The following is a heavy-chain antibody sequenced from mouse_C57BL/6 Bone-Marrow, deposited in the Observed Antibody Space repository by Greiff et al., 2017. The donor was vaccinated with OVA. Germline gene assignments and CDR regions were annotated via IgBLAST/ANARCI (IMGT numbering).Heavy chain of an antibody. D-gene: IGHD4-1*02. CDR1: GFSLTSYG. CDR3: ASPTGTAWFAY. CDR2: IWSGGST. J-gene: IGHJ3*01. Sequence: VQLVESGPGLVQPSQSLSITCTVSGFSLTSYGVHWVRQSPGKGLEWLGVIWSGGSTDYNAAFISRLSISKDNSKSQVFFKMNSLQADDTAIYYCASPTGTAWFAYWGQGTLVTVSA. V-gene: IGHV2-2*01.